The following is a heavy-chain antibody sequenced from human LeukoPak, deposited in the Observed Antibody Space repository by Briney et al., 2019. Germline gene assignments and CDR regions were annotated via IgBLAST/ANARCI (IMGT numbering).Heavy chain of an antibody. CDR2: ISGTGGST. CDR3: AKVRTGHYFDY. V-gene: IGHV3-23*01. CDR1: GFTVSSNY. J-gene: IGHJ4*02. Sequence: GGSLRLSCAASGFTVSSNYMSWVRQAPGKGLEWVSSISGTGGSTYYADSVKGRFTISRDNSNNTLFLQMNSLRAEDTAVYYCAKVRTGHYFDYWGQGTLVTVSS. D-gene: IGHD1/OR15-1a*01.